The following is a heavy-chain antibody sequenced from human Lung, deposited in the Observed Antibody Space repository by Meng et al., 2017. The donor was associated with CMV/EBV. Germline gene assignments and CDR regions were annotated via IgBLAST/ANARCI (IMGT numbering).Heavy chain of an antibody. J-gene: IGHJ4*02. CDR1: GYTFTDFY. V-gene: IGHV1-2*02. D-gene: IGHD3-3*01. Sequence: ASVKVSCKASGYTFTDFYIHWVRLAPGQGLEWMGRINPYSGDTHFAQNFQGRVTMTRDTSISTAYMELTSLKSDDTAIYSCARDPSASVWGGYHDYWGQGALVTVSS. CDR3: ARDPSASVWGGYHDY. CDR2: INPYSGDT.